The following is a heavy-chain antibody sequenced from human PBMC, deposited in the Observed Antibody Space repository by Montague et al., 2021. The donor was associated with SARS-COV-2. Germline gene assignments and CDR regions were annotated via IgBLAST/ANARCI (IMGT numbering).Heavy chain of an antibody. Sequence: SLRLSCAASGFTFGTSWMHWVRQAPGKGLVWVSRINSDGSTTTYADSVKGRFTISRDNAKNTVYLQMNSLRDGDTAVYYCAGSSQYFGYWGQGTLATVSS. V-gene: IGHV3-74*01. CDR2: INSDGSTT. CDR1: GFTFGTSW. CDR3: AGSSQYFGY. D-gene: IGHD3-10*01. J-gene: IGHJ4*02.